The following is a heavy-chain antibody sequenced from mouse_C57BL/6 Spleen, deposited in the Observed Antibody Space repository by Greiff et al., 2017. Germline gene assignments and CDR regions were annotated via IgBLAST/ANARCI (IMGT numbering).Heavy chain of an antibody. V-gene: IGHV1-74*01. Sequence: VQLQQPGAELVKPGASVKVSCKASGYTFTSYWMHWVKQRPGQGLEWIGRIHPSDSDTNYNQKFTGKATLTVDKSSSTAYMQLSSLTSEDSAVYYCAMSGYYYGSSSAWFAYWGQGTLVTVSA. CDR1: GYTFTSYW. CDR2: IHPSDSDT. CDR3: AMSGYYYGSSSAWFAY. J-gene: IGHJ3*01. D-gene: IGHD1-1*01.